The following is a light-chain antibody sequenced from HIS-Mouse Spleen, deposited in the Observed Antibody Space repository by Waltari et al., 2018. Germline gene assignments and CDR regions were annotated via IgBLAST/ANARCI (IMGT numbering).Light chain of an antibody. V-gene: IGLV3-27*01. CDR3: YSAADNSGV. Sequence: SYELTQPSSVSVSPGQTARITCSVDVLSKKSARWFQQKPGQAPVLGIYKDSARPSGIPERFSGSSSGTTVTLTISGAQVEDEADYYCYSAADNSGVFGGGTKLTVL. CDR1: VLSKKS. J-gene: IGLJ2*01. CDR2: KDS.